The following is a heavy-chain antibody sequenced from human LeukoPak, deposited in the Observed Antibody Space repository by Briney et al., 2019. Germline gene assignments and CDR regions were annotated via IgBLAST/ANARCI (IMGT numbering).Heavy chain of an antibody. Sequence: GGSLRLSCAASGFTVSSNYMGWVRQAPGKGLEWVSFIYGGGSTYYADSVKGRFIISRDNSKNTLYLQMNSLRAEDTAVYYCARGLYDSGYLVDYWGQGTLVTVSS. V-gene: IGHV3-66*01. CDR3: ARGLYDSGYLVDY. J-gene: IGHJ4*02. D-gene: IGHD3-22*01. CDR1: GFTVSSNY. CDR2: IYGGGST.